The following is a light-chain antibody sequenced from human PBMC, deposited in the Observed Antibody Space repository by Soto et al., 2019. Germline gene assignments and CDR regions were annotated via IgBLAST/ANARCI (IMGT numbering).Light chain of an antibody. J-gene: IGKJ3*01. CDR3: QQRNSWPPLFT. V-gene: IGKV3-11*01. CDR2: DAS. CDR1: QSISNH. Sequence: EIVLTQSPATLSLSPGERATLSCRASQSISNHLAWYQQKPGQAPRLLIYDASKRATGIPARFSGSGSGTDFTLTISSLEPEDFPVYYCQQRNSWPPLFTFGPGTKVDIK.